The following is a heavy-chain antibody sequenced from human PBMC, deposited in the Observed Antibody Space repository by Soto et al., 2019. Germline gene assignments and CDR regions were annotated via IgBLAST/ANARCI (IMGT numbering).Heavy chain of an antibody. CDR2: IYYSGRT. J-gene: IGHJ4*02. V-gene: IGHV4-39*01. CDR3: ARQRTTVVTQAYFDH. CDR1: GESISSSSYY. D-gene: IGHD2-21*02. Sequence: PSETLSLTCIVSGESISSSSYYWGWIRQPPGKSLEWIGSIYYSGRTYYNPSFKSRVTISIDTSKNQFSLKLSSVTATDTAVYYCARQRTTVVTQAYFDHWGQGALVTVS.